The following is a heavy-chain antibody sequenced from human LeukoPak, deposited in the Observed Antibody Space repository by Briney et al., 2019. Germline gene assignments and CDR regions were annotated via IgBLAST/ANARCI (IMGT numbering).Heavy chain of an antibody. CDR3: AKDRRLYSAYGIFDY. J-gene: IGHJ4*02. CDR1: GFTFSSYG. V-gene: IGHV3-30*18. CDR2: ISYDGSNK. Sequence: QAGGSLRLSCAASGFTFSSYGMHWVRQAPGKGLEWVAVISYDGSNKYYADSVKGRFTISRDNSKNTLYLQMNSLRAEDTGMFYCAKDRRLYSAYGIFDYWGQGTLVTVSS. D-gene: IGHD5-12*01.